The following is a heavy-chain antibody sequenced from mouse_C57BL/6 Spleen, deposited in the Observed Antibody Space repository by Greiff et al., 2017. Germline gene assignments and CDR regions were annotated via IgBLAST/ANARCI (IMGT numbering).Heavy chain of an antibody. J-gene: IGHJ2*01. Sequence: QVQLQQSGAELVRPGTSVKMSCKASGYTFTNYWIGWAKQRPGHGLEWIGDIYPGGGYTNYNEKFKGKATLTADKSSSTAYMQFSSLTSEDSASYYCARSLITTVVATPFNYWGQGTTLTVSS. D-gene: IGHD1-1*01. CDR2: IYPGGGYT. CDR1: GYTFTNYW. V-gene: IGHV1-63*01. CDR3: ARSLITTVVATPFNY.